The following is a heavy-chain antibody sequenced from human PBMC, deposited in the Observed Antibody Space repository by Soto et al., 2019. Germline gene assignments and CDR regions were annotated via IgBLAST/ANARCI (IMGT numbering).Heavy chain of an antibody. D-gene: IGHD2-15*01. J-gene: IGHJ6*02. CDR2: IIPILGIA. CDR1: GGTFSSYA. Sequence: ASVKVSCKASGGTFSSYAISWVRQAPGQGLEWMGGIIPILGIANYAQKFQGRVTITADKSTSTAYMELSSLRSGDTAVYYCARAEVVTGGGYYYYGMDVCGQGTTVTVSS. CDR3: ARAEVVTGGGYYYYGMDV. V-gene: IGHV1-69*10.